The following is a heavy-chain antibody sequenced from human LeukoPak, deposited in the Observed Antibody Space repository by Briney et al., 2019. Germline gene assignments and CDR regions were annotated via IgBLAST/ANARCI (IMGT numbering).Heavy chain of an antibody. Sequence: ASMKVSCKASGYTFSSYGISRVRQAPGQGLEWMGWISAYNGNTNYGQKFQGRVTMTTDTSTSTAYMELRSLRSDDTAVYYCARGPAGYSSSRYDYWGQGSLVTVSS. J-gene: IGHJ4*02. D-gene: IGHD6-13*01. V-gene: IGHV1-18*01. CDR1: GYTFSSYG. CDR3: ARGPAGYSSSRYDY. CDR2: ISAYNGNT.